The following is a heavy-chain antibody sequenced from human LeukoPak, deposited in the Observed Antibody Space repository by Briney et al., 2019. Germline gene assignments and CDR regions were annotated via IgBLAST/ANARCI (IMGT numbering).Heavy chain of an antibody. CDR2: INTDGSST. V-gene: IGHV3-74*01. J-gene: IGHJ4*02. CDR3: ARDFGGYYPDY. Sequence: PGWALRLSCAASGFTFSTYWMHWVRQAPGKGLVWVSRINTDGSSTSYADSVKGRFTISRDNAKNTLYLQMNSLRAEDTAVYYCARDFGGYYPDYWGQGTLVTVSS. CDR1: GFTFSTYW. D-gene: IGHD3-10*01.